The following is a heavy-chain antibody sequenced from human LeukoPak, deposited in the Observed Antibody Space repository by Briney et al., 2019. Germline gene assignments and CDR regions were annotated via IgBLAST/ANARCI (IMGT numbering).Heavy chain of an antibody. Sequence: ASVKVSCKASGGTFSSYTISWVRQAPGQGLEWMGRFIPILGIANYAQKFQGRVTITADKSTSTAYMELSSLRSEDTAVYYCAGIAAVPAASYGMDVWGQGTTVTVSS. V-gene: IGHV1-69*02. D-gene: IGHD2-2*01. CDR1: GGTFSSYT. CDR2: FIPILGIA. J-gene: IGHJ6*02. CDR3: AGIAAVPAASYGMDV.